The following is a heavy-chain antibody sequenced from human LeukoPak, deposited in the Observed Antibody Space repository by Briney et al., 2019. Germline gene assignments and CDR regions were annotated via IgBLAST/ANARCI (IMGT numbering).Heavy chain of an antibody. CDR3: ARPITMVRGVIITEDY. D-gene: IGHD3-10*01. Sequence: GESLKISCQGSGYRFTNHWIGWVRQMPGKGLEWMGIIYPGDSDTRYSPSFQGQVTISADKSISTAYLQWSSLKASDTAMYYCARPITMVRGVIITEDYWGQGTLVTVSS. CDR2: IYPGDSDT. J-gene: IGHJ4*02. V-gene: IGHV5-51*01. CDR1: GYRFTNHW.